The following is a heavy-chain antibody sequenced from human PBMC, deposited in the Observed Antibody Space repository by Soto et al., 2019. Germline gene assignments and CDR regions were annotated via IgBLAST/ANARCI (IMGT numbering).Heavy chain of an antibody. CDR1: GYTFTGYY. V-gene: IGHV1-2*02. J-gene: IGHJ5*02. D-gene: IGHD4-4*01. CDR2: INPNSGGT. Sequence: ASVKVSCKASGYTFTGYYMHWVRQAPGQGLEWMGWINPNSGGTNYAQNFQDRVTMTRDTSISTAYMELSRLRSDDTAVYYCARDYSTRPHGKWFDPWGQGTLLTV. CDR3: ARDYSTRPHGKWFDP.